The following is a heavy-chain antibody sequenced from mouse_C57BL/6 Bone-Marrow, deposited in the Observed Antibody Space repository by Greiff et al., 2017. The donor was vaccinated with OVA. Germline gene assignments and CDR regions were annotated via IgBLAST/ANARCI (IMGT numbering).Heavy chain of an antibody. CDR2: ISSGGDYI. CDR1: GFTFSSYA. Sequence: EVQGVESGEGLVKPGGSLKLSCAASGFTFSSYAMSWVRQTPEKRLEWVAYISSGGDYIYYADTVKGRFTISRDNARNTLYLQMSSLKSEDPARYYCTRLLDAMDYWGQGTSVTVSS. CDR3: TRLLDAMDY. J-gene: IGHJ4*01. V-gene: IGHV5-9-1*02. D-gene: IGHD2-1*01.